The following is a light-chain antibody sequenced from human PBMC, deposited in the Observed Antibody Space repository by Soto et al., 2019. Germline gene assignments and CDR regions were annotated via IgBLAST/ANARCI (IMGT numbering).Light chain of an antibody. V-gene: IGKV1-5*01. CDR3: QQYNSYGT. Sequence: MTQSPATLSVSPGERATLSCRASQSIGSSLAWYQQKPGKGPKLLIYDASTLESGVPSRFSGSGFGTEFALTISSLQPDDFATFYCQQYNSYGTFGQGTKLEIK. CDR1: QSIGSS. J-gene: IGKJ2*01. CDR2: DAS.